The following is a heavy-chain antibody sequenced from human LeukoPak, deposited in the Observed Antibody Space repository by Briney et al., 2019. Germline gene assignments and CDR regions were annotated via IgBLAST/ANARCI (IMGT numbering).Heavy chain of an antibody. D-gene: IGHD3-10*01. V-gene: IGHV1-2*02. Sequence: VASVKVSCKASGYTFTGYYMHWVRQAPGQGLEWMGWINPNSGGTNYAQKFQGRVTMTRDTFISTAYMVLNRLRSDDTAVYYCAREYYYGSGNYYNRIDYWGQGTLVTVSS. CDR2: INPNSGGT. CDR1: GYTFTGYY. CDR3: AREYYYGSGNYYNRIDY. J-gene: IGHJ4*02.